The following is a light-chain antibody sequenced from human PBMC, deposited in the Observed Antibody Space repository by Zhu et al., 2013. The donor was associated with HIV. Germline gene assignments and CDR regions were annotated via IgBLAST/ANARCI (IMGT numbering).Light chain of an antibody. CDR2: DVT. CDR3: CSYAGDYTFR. V-gene: IGLV2-11*01. CDR1: ISDVGGYNY. Sequence: QSALTQPRSVSGSPGQSVTISCGGSISDVGGYNYVSWYQHHPGKAPKLLIYDVTKRPSGVPDRFSGSKYGNTASLTISGLQSDDEADYHCCSYAGDYTFRFGGGTKLTVL. J-gene: IGLJ2*01.